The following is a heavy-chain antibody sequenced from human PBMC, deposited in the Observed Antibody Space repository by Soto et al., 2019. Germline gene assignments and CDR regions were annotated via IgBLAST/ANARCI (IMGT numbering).Heavy chain of an antibody. D-gene: IGHD1-7*01. V-gene: IGHV3-23*01. Sequence: LRLSCAASGFTFSSYAMTWVRQAPGKGLGWVSVIGGSGGGTYYADSVKGRFTISRDNSKNTLYLQMNSLRAEDTAVYYCAKGTANWNFGYFDYWGQGTPVTVCS. CDR2: IGGSGGGT. CDR3: AKGTANWNFGYFDY. CDR1: GFTFSSYA. J-gene: IGHJ4*02.